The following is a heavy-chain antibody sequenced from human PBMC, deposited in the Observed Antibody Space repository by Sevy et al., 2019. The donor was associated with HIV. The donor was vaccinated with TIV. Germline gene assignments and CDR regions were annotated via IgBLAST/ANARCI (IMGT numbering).Heavy chain of an antibody. V-gene: IGHV3-33*01. D-gene: IGHD6-19*01. CDR3: ARESIAVARIGYYFKY. Sequence: GGCLRLSCAASGFSFSGYGMHCVRQAPGKGLEWVAVIWYDGSNKEYADSVKGRFTISRDNSKNTLYLQMNSLRAEDTTVYYCARESIAVARIGYYFKYWGQGTLVTVSS. CDR2: IWYDGSNK. CDR1: GFSFSGYG. J-gene: IGHJ4*02.